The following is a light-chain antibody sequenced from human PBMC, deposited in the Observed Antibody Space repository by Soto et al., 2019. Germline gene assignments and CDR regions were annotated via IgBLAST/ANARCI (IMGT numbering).Light chain of an antibody. V-gene: IGKV3-11*01. CDR1: QNINNY. CDR2: TSS. J-gene: IGKJ4*01. CDR3: HQRSDWPLT. Sequence: EIVLTQSPATLSLSPGERPTLSCRASQNINNYLAWYQQKPGQAPRLVIYTSSNRAAGIPARFSGSGSGTDFTLTISGLEPEDFAIYYCHQRSDWPLTFGGGTKVEIK.